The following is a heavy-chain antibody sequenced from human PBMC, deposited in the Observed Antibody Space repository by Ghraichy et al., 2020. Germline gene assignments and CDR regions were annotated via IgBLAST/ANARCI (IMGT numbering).Heavy chain of an antibody. J-gene: IGHJ6*02. CDR1: GGSISGYY. Sequence: SETLSLTCTVSGGSISGYYWNWIRQPPGKGLEWIGFVYYSGSTNYSPSLKSRVTISVDTSKNQFSLKLRSVTAADTAVYYCARARRVVRGIMLYGMDVWGQGTTVTDSS. CDR3: ARARRVVRGIMLYGMDV. V-gene: IGHV4-59*01. CDR2: VYYSGST. D-gene: IGHD3-10*01.